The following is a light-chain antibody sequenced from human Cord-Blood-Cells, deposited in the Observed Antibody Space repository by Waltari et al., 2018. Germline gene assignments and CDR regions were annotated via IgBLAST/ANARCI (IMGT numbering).Light chain of an antibody. Sequence: DIQMTQSPSSLSASVGDRVTITCRASQNISSYLNWYQQKPGKAPKLLIYAASSLQSGVPSRFSGSGSGTDFTLTISSLQPEDVATYYCQQSYSTPPWTFGQGTKVEIK. CDR3: QQSYSTPPWT. CDR2: AAS. CDR1: QNISSY. J-gene: IGKJ1*01. V-gene: IGKV1-39*01.